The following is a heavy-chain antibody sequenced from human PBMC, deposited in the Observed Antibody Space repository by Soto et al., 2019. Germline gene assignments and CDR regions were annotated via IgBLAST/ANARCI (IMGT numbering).Heavy chain of an antibody. CDR2: IDPSDSQT. V-gene: IGHV5-10-1*01. Sequence: GASLKISCKGSGYSFAGYWITWVRQTPGKGLEWMGRIDPSDSQTYYSPSFRGHVTISVTKSITTVFLQWSSLKASDTAMYYCASQIYDSDTGPNFQYYFEAWGQGTTVTVSS. CDR1: GYSFAGYW. J-gene: IGHJ6*02. D-gene: IGHD3-22*01. CDR3: ASQIYDSDTGPNFQYYFEA.